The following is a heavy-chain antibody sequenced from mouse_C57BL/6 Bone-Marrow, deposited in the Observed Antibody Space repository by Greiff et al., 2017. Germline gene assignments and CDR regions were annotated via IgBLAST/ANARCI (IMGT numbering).Heavy chain of an antibody. CDR1: GFTFSSYA. CDR3: ASPYDYDVRFAY. V-gene: IGHV5-4*01. Sequence: EVQRVESGGGLVKPGGSLKLSCAASGFTFSSYAMSWVRQTPEKRLEWVATISDGGSYTYYPDNVKGRFTISRDNAKNNLYLQMSQLKSEDTAMYYCASPYDYDVRFAYWGQGTLVTVSA. CDR2: ISDGGSYT. D-gene: IGHD2-4*01. J-gene: IGHJ3*01.